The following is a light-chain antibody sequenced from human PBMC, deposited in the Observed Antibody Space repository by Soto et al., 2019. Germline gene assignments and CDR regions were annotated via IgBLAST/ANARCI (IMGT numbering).Light chain of an antibody. CDR2: KAS. CDR1: QSVSSW. CDR3: QHFSSYSGT. Sequence: ESKSTHSASTLSASVGKRVTITCRASQSVSSWLAWYQHKPGKAPKLLIYKASTLETGVPSRFSGRGSGTEFTLTISSLQPDDFATYYCQHFSSYSGTFGQGTKV. J-gene: IGKJ1*01. V-gene: IGKV1-5*03.